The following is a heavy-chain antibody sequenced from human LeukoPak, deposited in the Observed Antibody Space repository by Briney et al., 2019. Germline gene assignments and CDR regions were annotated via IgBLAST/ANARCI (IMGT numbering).Heavy chain of an antibody. Sequence: GGSLRLSCAASGFTFSSYSMNWVRQAPGKGLEWVSYIYSRSTTTDYADSVKGRFTISRDNSRNTLYLQMNSLRVEDTAVYYCAKGGSGWYPGFDYWGQGILVTVSS. D-gene: IGHD6-19*01. CDR3: AKGGSGWYPGFDY. V-gene: IGHV3-48*01. J-gene: IGHJ4*02. CDR2: IYSRSTTT. CDR1: GFTFSSYS.